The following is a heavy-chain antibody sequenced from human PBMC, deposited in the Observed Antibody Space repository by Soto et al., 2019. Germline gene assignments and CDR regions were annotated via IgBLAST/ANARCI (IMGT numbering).Heavy chain of an antibody. CDR1: GFTFSSYG. CDR3: ARASTVDQEAFDI. Sequence: GGSLRLSCAASGFTFSSYGMHWVRQAPGKGLEWVAVIWYDGSNKYYADSVKGRFTISRDNSKNTLYLQMNSLRAEDAALYYCARASTVDQEAFDIWGQGTMVTVSS. D-gene: IGHD5-12*01. V-gene: IGHV3-33*08. J-gene: IGHJ3*02. CDR2: IWYDGSNK.